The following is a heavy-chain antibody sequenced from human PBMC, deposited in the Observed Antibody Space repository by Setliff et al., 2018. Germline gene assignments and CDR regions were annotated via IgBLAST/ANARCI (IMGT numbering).Heavy chain of an antibody. CDR3: ARESRYYYDNLGTLDY. Sequence: LSLTCTVSGGSISSGDYYWSWIRQPPGKGLEWIGYIYSSGSTYYNPSLKSRVSISVDMSKNQFSLKLSSVTAADTAVYYCARESRYYYDNLGTLDYWGQGTLVTVSS. D-gene: IGHD3-22*01. CDR2: IYSSGST. CDR1: GGSISSGDYY. V-gene: IGHV4-30-4*08. J-gene: IGHJ4*02.